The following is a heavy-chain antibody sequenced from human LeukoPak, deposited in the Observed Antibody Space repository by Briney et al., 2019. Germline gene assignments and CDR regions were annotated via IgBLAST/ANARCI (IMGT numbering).Heavy chain of an antibody. CDR2: IYISGTT. V-gene: IGHV4-61*02. Sequence: SQTLSLTCTVSGASIRSDHYYWTWIRQSAGKGLEWIGRIYISGTTNYNPSLKSRITISLDASKNQFSLKLSSVTAADTAVYYCARDSGHYDSWSGYYTGPFDYWGQGTLVTVSS. CDR3: ARDSGHYDSWSGYYTGPFDY. J-gene: IGHJ4*02. D-gene: IGHD3-3*01. CDR1: GASIRSDHYY.